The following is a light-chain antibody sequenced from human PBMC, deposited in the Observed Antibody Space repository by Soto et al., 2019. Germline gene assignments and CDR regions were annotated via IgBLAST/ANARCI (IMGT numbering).Light chain of an antibody. CDR3: SSYTSSSPWV. CDR2: DVS. V-gene: IGLV2-14*01. Sequence: QSVLTQPASVSGSPGQSITISCTGTSSDVGGYNYVSWYQQHPGKAPKLMIYDVSNRPSGVSNRFSGSKSGNTASLTISGLQAEDEADYYCSSYTSSSPWVFGTVTVVTVL. J-gene: IGLJ1*01. CDR1: SSDVGGYNY.